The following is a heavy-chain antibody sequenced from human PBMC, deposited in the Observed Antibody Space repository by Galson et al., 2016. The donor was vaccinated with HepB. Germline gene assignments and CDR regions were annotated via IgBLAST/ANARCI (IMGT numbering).Heavy chain of an antibody. J-gene: IGHJ4*02. CDR1: GFTFSNYA. CDR2: TSQDENNK. Sequence: SLRLSCAASGFTFSNYAMHWVRQAPGKGLEWVAVTSQDENNKYYADSVKGRFTISRDNSKNTLYLQMSSLRAEDTAVYYCVRDATLAGTGPHLDSRGQGTLVTVSS. D-gene: IGHD6-19*01. V-gene: IGHV3-30*04. CDR3: VRDATLAGTGPHLDS.